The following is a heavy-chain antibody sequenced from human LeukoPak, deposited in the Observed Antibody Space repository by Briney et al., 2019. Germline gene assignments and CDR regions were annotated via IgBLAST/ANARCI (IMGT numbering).Heavy chain of an antibody. V-gene: IGHV4-30-4*08. CDR3: ARDREAYGSGLHYYYYTDV. D-gene: IGHD3-10*01. J-gene: IGHJ6*03. CDR1: GGSISSGNYH. Sequence: SSQTLSLTCTVSGGSISSGNYHWSWIRQPPGKGLEWIGYIYYSGNTYYNPSLKSRVTISVDTSKNQFSLKLRSLTAADTAVYYCARDREAYGSGLHYYYYTDVWGKGTTVTVSS. CDR2: IYYSGNT.